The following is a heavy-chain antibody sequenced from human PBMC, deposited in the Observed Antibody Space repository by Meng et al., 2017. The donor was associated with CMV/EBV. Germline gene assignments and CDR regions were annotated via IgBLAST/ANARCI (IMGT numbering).Heavy chain of an antibody. CDR3: AKVIQLCSRGGGLDY. J-gene: IGHJ4*02. CDR1: GFTFSSYA. CDR2: ISGSGGST. D-gene: IGHD5-18*01. Sequence: GESLKISCAASGFTFSSYAMSWVRPAPGKGLEWVSAISGSGGSTYYADSVKGRFTISRDNSKNTLYLQMNSLRAEDTAVYYCAKVIQLCSRGGGLDYWGQGTLVTVSS. V-gene: IGHV3-23*01.